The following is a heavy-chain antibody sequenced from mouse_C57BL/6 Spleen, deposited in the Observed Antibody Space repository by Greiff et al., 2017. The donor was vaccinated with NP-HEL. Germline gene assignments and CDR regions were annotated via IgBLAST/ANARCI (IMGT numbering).Heavy chain of an antibody. V-gene: IGHV1-54*01. CDR1: GYAFTNYL. D-gene: IGHD2-2*01. CDR3: ARDYGYEFDY. J-gene: IGHJ2*01. CDR2: INPGSGGT. Sequence: VQLQQSGAELVRPGTSVKVSCKASGYAFTNYLIEWVKQRPGQGLEWIGVINPGSGGTNYNEKFKGKATLTADKSSSTAYMQLSSLTSEDSAVYFCARDYGYEFDYWGQGTTLTVSS.